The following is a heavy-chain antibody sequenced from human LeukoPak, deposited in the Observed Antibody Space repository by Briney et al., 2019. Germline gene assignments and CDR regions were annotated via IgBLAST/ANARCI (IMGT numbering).Heavy chain of an antibody. V-gene: IGHV4-34*01. D-gene: IGHD2-2*01. CDR2: INHSGST. J-gene: IGHJ4*02. CDR3: ASTYCSNTSCYVFFDY. Sequence: PSETLSLTCAVHGGSFSGYYWSWIRQPPGKGLEWIGEINHSGSTNYSPSLKSRVTISVDTSKNQFSLKLSSVTAADTAVYYCASTYCSNTSCYVFFDYWGQGTLVTVSS. CDR1: GGSFSGYY.